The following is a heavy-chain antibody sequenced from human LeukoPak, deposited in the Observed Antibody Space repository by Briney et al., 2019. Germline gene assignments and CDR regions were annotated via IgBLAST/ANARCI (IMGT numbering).Heavy chain of an antibody. V-gene: IGHV3-30*18. D-gene: IGHD3-22*01. CDR3: AKDYDSSGYYHYFDY. J-gene: IGHJ4*02. CDR1: GFTFSSYG. Sequence: GGSLRLSCAASGFTFSSYGMHWVRQAPGKGLEWVAVISYGGSNKYYADSVKGRFTISRDNSKNTLYLQMNSLRAEDTAVYYCAKDYDSSGYYHYFDYWGQGTLVTVSS. CDR2: ISYGGSNK.